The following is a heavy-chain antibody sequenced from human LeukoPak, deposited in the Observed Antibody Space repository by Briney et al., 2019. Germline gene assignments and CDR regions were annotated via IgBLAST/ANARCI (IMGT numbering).Heavy chain of an antibody. J-gene: IGHJ4*02. Sequence: GTSLRLSCAASGFTFSSFAMSWVRQAPGKGPEWVSVLYDSNENFYLAAVEGRFFISRDSPTNTLYLQMNSLRPEDTAVYYCARGLSGHSIFGSGLSDYWGRGTLVTVSS. CDR2: LYDSNEN. CDR1: GFTFSSFA. CDR3: ARGLSGHSIFGSGLSDY. V-gene: IGHV3-53*05. D-gene: IGHD3-22*01.